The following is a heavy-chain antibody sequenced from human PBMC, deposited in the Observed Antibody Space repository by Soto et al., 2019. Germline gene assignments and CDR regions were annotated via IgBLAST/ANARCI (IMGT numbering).Heavy chain of an antibody. V-gene: IGHV4-31*03. Sequence: SETLSLTCTVSGASISSGDYYWSWIRQHPGRGLEWIGYIFYTGGTFYTPSLKSRVTMSVDTSKNQFSLKLTSVTAADTAVYFCARDQGATIFDFWGRGTLVPLSS. J-gene: IGHJ4*02. CDR3: ARDQGATIFDF. D-gene: IGHD5-12*01. CDR1: GASISSGDYY. CDR2: IFYTGGT.